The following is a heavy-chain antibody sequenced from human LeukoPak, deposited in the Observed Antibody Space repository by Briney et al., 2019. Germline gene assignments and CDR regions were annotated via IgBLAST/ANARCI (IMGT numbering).Heavy chain of an antibody. CDR2: INPSSGGT. V-gene: IGHV1-2*02. D-gene: IGHD5/OR15-5a*01. CDR3: ARVYDFYYYMDV. CDR1: GYTFTGYY. Sequence: ASVKVSCKAFGYTFTGYYMHWVRHAPGQGLEWMGWINPSSGGTNYAQNFQGRVTMTRDTSISTAYMELSRLRSDDTAVYYCARVYDFYYYMDVWGKGTTVTVSS. J-gene: IGHJ6*03.